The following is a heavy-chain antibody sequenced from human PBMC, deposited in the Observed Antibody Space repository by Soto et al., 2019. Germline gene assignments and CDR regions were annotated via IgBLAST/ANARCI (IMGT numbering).Heavy chain of an antibody. D-gene: IGHD3-22*01. CDR3: AKALAATYYYDSSGYFSPFDY. Sequence: GGSLRLSCAASGFTFSSYAMSWVRQAPGKGLEWVSAISGSGGSTYYADSVKGRFTISRDNSKNTLYLQMNSLRAEDTAVYYCAKALAATYYYDSSGYFSPFDYWGQGTLVTVSS. V-gene: IGHV3-23*01. CDR2: ISGSGGST. CDR1: GFTFSSYA. J-gene: IGHJ4*02.